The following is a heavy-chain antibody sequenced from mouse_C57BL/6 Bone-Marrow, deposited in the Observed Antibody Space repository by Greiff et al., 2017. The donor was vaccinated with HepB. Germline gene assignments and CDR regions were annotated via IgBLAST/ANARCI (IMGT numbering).Heavy chain of an antibody. V-gene: IGHV1-7*01. CDR3: ARYAEILLHEPIYAMDY. CDR2: INPSSGYT. Sequence: VKLQQSGAELAKPGASVKLSCKASGYTFTSYWMHWVKQRPGQGLEWIGYINPSSGYTKYNQKFKDKATLTADKSSSTAYMQLSSLTYVDSAVYYCARYAEILLHEPIYAMDYWGQGTSVTVSS. CDR1: GYTFTSYW. D-gene: IGHD2-1*01. J-gene: IGHJ4*01.